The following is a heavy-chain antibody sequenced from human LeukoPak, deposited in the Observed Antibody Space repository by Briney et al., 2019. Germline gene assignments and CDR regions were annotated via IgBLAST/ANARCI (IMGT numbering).Heavy chain of an antibody. CDR3: ATDNWGNFDY. CDR1: GGTFSSYA. V-gene: IGHV1-69*13. J-gene: IGHJ4*02. D-gene: IGHD7-27*01. Sequence: ASVKVSCKASGGTFSSYAISWVRQAPGQGLEWMGGIIPIFGTANYAQKFQGRVTITADESTSTAYMELSSLRSEDTAVYYCATDNWGNFDYWGQGTLVTVSS. CDR2: IIPIFGTA.